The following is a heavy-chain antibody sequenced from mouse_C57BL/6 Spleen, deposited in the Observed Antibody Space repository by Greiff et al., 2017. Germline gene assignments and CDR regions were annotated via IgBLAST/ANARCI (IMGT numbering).Heavy chain of an antibody. V-gene: IGHV1-26*01. J-gene: IGHJ3*01. D-gene: IGHD1-1*01. CDR2: INPNNGGT. Sequence: EVQLQQSGPELVKPGASVKISCKASGYTFTDYYMNWVKQSHGKSLEWIGDINPNNGGTSYNQKFKGKATLTVDKSSSTAYMELRSLTSEDSAVYYCARRDYGPPFAYWGQGTLVTVSA. CDR3: ARRDYGPPFAY. CDR1: GYTFTDYY.